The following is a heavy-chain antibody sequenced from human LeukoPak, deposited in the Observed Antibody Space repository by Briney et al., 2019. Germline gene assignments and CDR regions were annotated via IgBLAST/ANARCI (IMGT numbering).Heavy chain of an antibody. CDR2: IWYDGSNK. CDR3: ARAGGYCSSTSCYLDWFDP. J-gene: IGHJ5*02. CDR1: GFTFSSYG. V-gene: IGHV3-33*01. D-gene: IGHD2-2*01. Sequence: GRSLRLSCAASGFTFSSYGMHWVRQAPGKGLEWVAVIWYDGSNKYYADSVQGRFTISRDNSKNTLYLQMNSLRAEDTAVYYCARAGGYCSSTSCYLDWFDPWGQGTLVTVSS.